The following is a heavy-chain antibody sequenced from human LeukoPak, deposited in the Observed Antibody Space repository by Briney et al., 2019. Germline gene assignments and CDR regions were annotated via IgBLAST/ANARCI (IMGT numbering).Heavy chain of an antibody. Sequence: SETLSLTCAVYGGSFSGYYWSWIRQPPGKGLEWIGEINHSGSTNYNPSLKSRVTISVDTSKNQFSLKLSSVTAADTAVYYCARGPRLDYDFWSGHQQYYYYYGMDVWGQGTTVTVSS. CDR3: ARGPRLDYDFWSGHQQYYYYYGMDV. J-gene: IGHJ6*02. CDR1: GGSFSGYY. D-gene: IGHD3-3*01. V-gene: IGHV4-34*01. CDR2: INHSGST.